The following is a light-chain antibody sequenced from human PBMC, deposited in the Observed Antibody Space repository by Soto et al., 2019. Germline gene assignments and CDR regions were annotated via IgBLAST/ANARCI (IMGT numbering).Light chain of an antibody. CDR1: QGIGSW. V-gene: IGKV1-12*01. CDR3: QQDGSFPIT. Sequence: DIQMTQSPSSVSASVGDRVTITYRASQGIGSWLAGYQQKPGKAPDLLIYGASSLQSGVPSRYYGSGSGRDFTLTISSLQPEDFATYYCQQDGSFPITFGQGTRLEIK. J-gene: IGKJ5*01. CDR2: GAS.